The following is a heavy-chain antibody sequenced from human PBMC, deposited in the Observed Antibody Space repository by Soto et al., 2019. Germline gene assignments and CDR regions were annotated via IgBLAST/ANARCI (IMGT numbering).Heavy chain of an antibody. Sequence: PSETLSLTCVVSGGSLSSYYWSWIRQPPGKGLEWIGYIYYSGSTNYNPSLKSRVTISVDTSKNQFSLKLSSVTAADTAVYYCARARGVAVAPHWYIDLWGRGTLVTVSS. CDR1: GGSLSSYY. J-gene: IGHJ2*01. D-gene: IGHD6-19*01. CDR2: IYYSGST. V-gene: IGHV4-59*12. CDR3: ARARGVAVAPHWYIDL.